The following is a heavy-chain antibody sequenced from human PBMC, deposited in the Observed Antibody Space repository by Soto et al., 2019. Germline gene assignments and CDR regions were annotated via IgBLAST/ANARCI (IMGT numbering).Heavy chain of an antibody. V-gene: IGHV3-7*01. CDR3: SREGYRFGTFDY. D-gene: IGHD5-18*01. J-gene: IGHJ4*02. CDR2: IKQDGSEK. CDR1: GFTFSSYW. Sequence: PGGSLRLSCAASGFTFSSYWMSWDRQAPGKGLEWVANIKQDGSEKYYVDSVKGRFTISRDNAKNSLYLQMNSLRVEDTAVFYCSREGYRFGTFDYWGQGTLVTVSS.